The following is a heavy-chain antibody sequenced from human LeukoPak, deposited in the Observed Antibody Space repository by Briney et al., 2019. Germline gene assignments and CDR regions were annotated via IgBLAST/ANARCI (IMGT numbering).Heavy chain of an antibody. CDR2: ISWNSGNI. V-gene: IGHV3-9*01. J-gene: IGHJ4*02. CDR1: GFTFDNYA. Sequence: GGSLRLSCAASGFTFDNYAMHWVRQAPGKGLEWVSGISWNSGNIVYVDSVKGRFTISRDNSRNSLYLQMNSLRPEDTALYYCARPARGVCSSTTCRFDYWGQGILVTVSS. CDR3: ARPARGVCSSTTCRFDY. D-gene: IGHD2-2*01.